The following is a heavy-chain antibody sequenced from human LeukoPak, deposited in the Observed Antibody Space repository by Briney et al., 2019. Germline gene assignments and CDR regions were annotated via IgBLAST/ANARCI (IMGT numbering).Heavy chain of an antibody. V-gene: IGHV3-30*02. D-gene: IGHD3-3*01. CDR1: GFTFSSYG. J-gene: IGHJ6*02. CDR3: AKDDSITIFGVVIIQASYYGMDV. Sequence: PGGSLRLSCAASGFTFSSYGMHWVRRAPGKGLEWVAVIWYDGNNKYCADSVKGRFTISRDNSKNTLYLQMNSLRAEDTAVYYCAKDDSITIFGVVIIQASYYGMDVWGQGTTVTVSS. CDR2: IWYDGNNK.